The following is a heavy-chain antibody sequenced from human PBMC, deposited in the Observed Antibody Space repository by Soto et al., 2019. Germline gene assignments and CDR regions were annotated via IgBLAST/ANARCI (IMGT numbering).Heavy chain of an antibody. CDR1: GFTFSSYG. Sequence: GGSLRLSCAASGFTFSSYGMHWVRQAPGKGLEWVAVIWYDGSNKYYADSVKGRFTISRDNSKNTLYLQMNSLRAGDTAVYYCARDWEQQAILDYWGQGTLVTVSS. V-gene: IGHV3-33*01. J-gene: IGHJ4*03. D-gene: IGHD6-13*01. CDR2: IWYDGSNK. CDR3: ARDWEQQAILDY.